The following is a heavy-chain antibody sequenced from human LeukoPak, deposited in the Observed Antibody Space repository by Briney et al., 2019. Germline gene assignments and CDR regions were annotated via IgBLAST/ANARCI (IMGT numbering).Heavy chain of an antibody. CDR3: ATATGSGSVYGMDV. Sequence: ASVKVSCKASGYTFTSYGISWVRQAPGQGLEWMGWISAYNGNTNYAQKLQGRVTMTTDTSTSTAYMELRSLRSEDTAVYYCATATGSGSVYGMDVWGQGTTVTVSS. D-gene: IGHD3-10*01. V-gene: IGHV1-18*01. J-gene: IGHJ6*02. CDR1: GYTFTSYG. CDR2: ISAYNGNT.